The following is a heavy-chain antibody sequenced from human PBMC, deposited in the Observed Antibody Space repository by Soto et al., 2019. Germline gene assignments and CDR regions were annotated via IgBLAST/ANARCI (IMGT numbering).Heavy chain of an antibody. J-gene: IGHJ4*02. Sequence: GGSPELAXAACGVSLSSYVVDGVRQATGKGLEWVSGVGTVGDTYYSGSVKGRFTISRENARNSFYLQMNSLRAGDTAVYYCAMRFCSGGSCSGIGFDYWGQGTLVTVSS. CDR2: VGTVGDT. CDR1: GVSLSSYV. D-gene: IGHD2-15*01. CDR3: AMRFCSGGSCSGIGFDY. V-gene: IGHV3-13*01.